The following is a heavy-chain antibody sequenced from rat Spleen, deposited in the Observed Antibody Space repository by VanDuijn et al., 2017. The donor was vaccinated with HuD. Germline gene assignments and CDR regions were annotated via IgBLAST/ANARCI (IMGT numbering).Heavy chain of an antibody. CDR2: IIYDGSRT. D-gene: IGHD1-11*01. V-gene: IGHV5S10*01. J-gene: IGHJ1*01. CDR1: GFTFSDYN. Sequence: EVQLVESGGGLVQPGRSLKLSCAASGFTFSDYNMAWVRQAPKKGLEWVATIIYDGSRTYYRDSVKGRFTISRDDAISTLYLQMDSLRSEDTATYYCTKHGRRRVSPDWYFDFWGPGAMVTVSS. CDR3: TKHGRRRVSPDWYFDF.